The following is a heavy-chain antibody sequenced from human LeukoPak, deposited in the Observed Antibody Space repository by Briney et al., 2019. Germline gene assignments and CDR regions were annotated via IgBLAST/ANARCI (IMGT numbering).Heavy chain of an antibody. CDR3: ARSQGVKGYFDY. J-gene: IGHJ4*02. CDR1: GYTFTSYY. V-gene: IGHV1-46*01. Sequence: AASVKVSCKASGYTFTSYYMHWARQAPGQGLEWMGIINPSGGSTSYAQKFQGRVTMTRDTSTSTVYMELSSLRSEDTAVYYCARSQGVKGYFDYWGQGTLVTVSS. CDR2: INPSGGST.